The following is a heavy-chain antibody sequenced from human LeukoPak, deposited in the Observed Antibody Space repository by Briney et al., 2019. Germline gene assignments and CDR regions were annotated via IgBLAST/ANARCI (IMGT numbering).Heavy chain of an antibody. CDR3: AKDQGYSGYDPLDY. D-gene: IGHD5-12*01. CDR2: ISGSGGRT. J-gene: IGHJ4*02. V-gene: IGHV3-23*01. CDR1: GFTFSSYW. Sequence: PGGSLRLSCAASGFTFSSYWMHWVRHAPGKGLEWVSAISGSGGRTYYVDSVKGRFTISRDNSKNTLYLQMNSLRAEDTAVYYCAKDQGYSGYDPLDYWGQGTLVTVSS.